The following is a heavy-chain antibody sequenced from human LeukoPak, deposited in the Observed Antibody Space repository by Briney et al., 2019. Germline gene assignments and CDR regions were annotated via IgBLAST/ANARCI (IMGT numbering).Heavy chain of an antibody. CDR3: ARDHLDIVPTIYSY. CDR1: GYTFTTYG. Sequence: ASVKVSCKASGYTFTTYGITWVRQAPGQGLEWLGWISTYNGNTNYAQKSQGRVTLTTDTSASIAYLELRSLRSDDTALYYCARDHLDIVPTIYSYWGQGTLVTVSS. V-gene: IGHV1-18*01. CDR2: ISTYNGNT. J-gene: IGHJ4*02. D-gene: IGHD5-12*01.